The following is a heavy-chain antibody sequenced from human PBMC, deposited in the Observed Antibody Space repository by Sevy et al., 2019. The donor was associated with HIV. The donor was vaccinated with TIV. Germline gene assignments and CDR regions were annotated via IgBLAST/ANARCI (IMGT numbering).Heavy chain of an antibody. D-gene: IGHD2-15*01. CDR2: ISSSSSYI. CDR1: GFTFSSYS. Sequence: GGSLRLSCAASGFTFSSYSMNWVRQAPGKGLEWVSSISSSSSYIYYADSVKGRFTISRDNAKNSQYLQMNSLRAEDTAVYYCARVGYCSGGSCYSDFDYWVQGTLVTVSS. J-gene: IGHJ4*02. V-gene: IGHV3-21*01. CDR3: ARVGYCSGGSCYSDFDY.